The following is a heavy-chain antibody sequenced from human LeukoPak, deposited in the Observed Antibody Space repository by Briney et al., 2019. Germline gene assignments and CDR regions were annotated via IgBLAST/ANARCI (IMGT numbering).Heavy chain of an antibody. Sequence: GGSLRLSCAASGFTFSSYAMNWVRQAPGEGLEWVSGISGSGGSTYYADSVKGRFTISSDNSKNTLYLQMNSLTVEDTAVYYCAKSPRSAADNWFDPWGQGTLVTVSS. J-gene: IGHJ5*02. CDR2: ISGSGGST. CDR3: AKSPRSAADNWFDP. V-gene: IGHV3-23*01. D-gene: IGHD6-13*01. CDR1: GFTFSSYA.